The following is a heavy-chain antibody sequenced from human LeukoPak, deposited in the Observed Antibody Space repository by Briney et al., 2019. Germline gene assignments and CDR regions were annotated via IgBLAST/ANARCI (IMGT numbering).Heavy chain of an antibody. D-gene: IGHD2-2*01. CDR1: GFTVSSNY. Sequence: GGSLRLSCAASGFTVSSNYMSWLRQAPGKGLEWVSVIYSGGSTYYADSVKGRFTISRDNSKNTLYLQMNSLRAEDTAVYYCARGEYQLPQGNWGQGTLVTVSS. CDR2: IYSGGST. J-gene: IGHJ4*02. V-gene: IGHV3-66*02. CDR3: ARGEYQLPQGN.